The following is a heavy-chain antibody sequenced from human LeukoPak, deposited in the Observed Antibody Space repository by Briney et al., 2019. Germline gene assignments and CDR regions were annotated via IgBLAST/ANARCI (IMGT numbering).Heavy chain of an antibody. Sequence: ASVKVSCKVSGYTLTELSMHWVRQAPGKGLEWMGGFDPEDGETIYAQKFQGRVAMTEDTSTDTAYMELSSLRSEDTAVYYCARVTYYDILTGYEMDVWGQGTTVTVSS. CDR1: GYTLTELS. D-gene: IGHD3-9*01. J-gene: IGHJ6*02. CDR3: ARVTYYDILTGYEMDV. V-gene: IGHV1-24*01. CDR2: FDPEDGET.